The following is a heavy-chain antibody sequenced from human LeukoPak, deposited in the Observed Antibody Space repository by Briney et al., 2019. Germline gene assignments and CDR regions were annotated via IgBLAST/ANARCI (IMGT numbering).Heavy chain of an antibody. D-gene: IGHD3-10*01. CDR1: GYSFTSYW. V-gene: IGHV5-51*01. CDR3: ARPSYYGSGSHHYFDY. J-gene: IGHJ4*02. CDR2: IYPGDSDT. Sequence: HGESLKISCKGSGYSFTSYWIGWVRQMPGKGLEWMGIIYPGDSDTRYSPSFQGQVTISADKSISTAYLQWSSLKASDTAMYYCARPSYYGSGSHHYFDYWGQGTLVTVSS.